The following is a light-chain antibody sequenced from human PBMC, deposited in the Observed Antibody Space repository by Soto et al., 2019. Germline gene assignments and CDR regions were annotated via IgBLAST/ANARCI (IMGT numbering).Light chain of an antibody. J-gene: IGKJ5*01. V-gene: IGKV1-9*01. CDR2: AAS. Sequence: DIQMTQSPSTLSASVGDRVTICFRASQGITGYLAWYQQKPGKAPKLLIYAASTLQSGVPSRFSGSGSGTEFTLTISSLQPEDFATYYCQQLNTYPITFGQGTRLEIK. CDR3: QQLNTYPIT. CDR1: QGITGY.